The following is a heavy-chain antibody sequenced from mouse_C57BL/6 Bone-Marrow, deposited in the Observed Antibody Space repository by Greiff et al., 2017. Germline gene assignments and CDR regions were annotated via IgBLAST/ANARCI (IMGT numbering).Heavy chain of an antibody. CDR2: ISDGGSYT. CDR3: ARPYYSSFFDY. V-gene: IGHV5-4*01. Sequence: DVHLVESGGGLVKPGGSLKLSCAASGFTFSSYAMSWVRQTPEKRLEWVATISDGGSYTYYPDNVKGRFTIPRDNAENNLYLQISHLKSEDTAMSYCARPYYSSFFDYWGQGTTLTVSS. D-gene: IGHD2-5*01. CDR1: GFTFSSYA. J-gene: IGHJ2*01.